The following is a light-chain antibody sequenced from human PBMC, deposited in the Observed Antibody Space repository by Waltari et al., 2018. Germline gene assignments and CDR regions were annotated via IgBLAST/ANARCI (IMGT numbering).Light chain of an antibody. Sequence: DIQLTQSPSSLSASVGDIVTISCRPSQYIGGYLNWSQLTAGKAPKLLIAGSSRVQDGVPSRFRGSGSGTDFTLTISSLHSDDFAIYVCQQSFNPPWTFGQGTKVDI. CDR3: QQSFNPPWT. V-gene: IGKV1-39*01. CDR2: GSS. CDR1: QYIGGY. J-gene: IGKJ1*01.